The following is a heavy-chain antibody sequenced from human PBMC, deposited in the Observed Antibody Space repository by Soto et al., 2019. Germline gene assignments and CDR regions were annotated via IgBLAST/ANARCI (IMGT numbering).Heavy chain of an antibody. CDR1: GFTFSSYG. CDR3: AKDWGPSNYETAAGMWPI. D-gene: IGHD6-13*01. V-gene: IGHV3-30*18. CDR2: ISYDGSNK. J-gene: IGHJ4*02. Sequence: QVQLVESGGGVVQPGRSLRLSCAASGFTFSSYGMHWVRQAPGKGLEWVAVISYDGSNKYYADSVKGRFTISRDNSKNTLYLQMNSLRAEDTAVYYCAKDWGPSNYETAAGMWPIWGQGTLVTVSS.